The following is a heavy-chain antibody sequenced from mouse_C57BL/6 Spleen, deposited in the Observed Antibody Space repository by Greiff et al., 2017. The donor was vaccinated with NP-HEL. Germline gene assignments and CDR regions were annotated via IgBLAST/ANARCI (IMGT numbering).Heavy chain of an antibody. D-gene: IGHD1-1*01. Sequence: EVKLMESGGGLVKPGGSLKLSCAASGFTFSDYGMHWVRQAPVKGLEWVAYISSGSSTIYYADTVKGRFTLSRDNSKNTLFLQMTSMRTEDTAMYYCASYDGSSPLAYWGQGTLVTVSA. J-gene: IGHJ3*01. V-gene: IGHV5-17*01. CDR2: ISSGSSTI. CDR3: ASYDGSSPLAY. CDR1: GFTFSDYG.